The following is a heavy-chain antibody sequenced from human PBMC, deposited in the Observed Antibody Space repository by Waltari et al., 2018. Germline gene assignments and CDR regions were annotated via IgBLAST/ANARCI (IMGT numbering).Heavy chain of an antibody. D-gene: IGHD3-22*01. Sequence: QVQLVESGGGVVQPGKSLRLSCAASGFTFSTSGMHWVRQAPGKGLEWVEHIWSDGNDKYYADSVTGRFTISRDNSKNTLFLEMNSLRAEDTAVYYCAKDYDSSGYNPPQSGYFDYWGQGTLVTVSS. CDR3: AKDYDSSGYNPPQSGYFDY. J-gene: IGHJ4*02. V-gene: IGHV3-33*06. CDR1: GFTFSTSG. CDR2: IWSDGNDK.